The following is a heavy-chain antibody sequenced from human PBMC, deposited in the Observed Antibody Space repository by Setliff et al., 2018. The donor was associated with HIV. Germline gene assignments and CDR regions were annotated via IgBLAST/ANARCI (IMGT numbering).Heavy chain of an antibody. CDR2: LSTGSGET. D-gene: IGHD1-1*01. J-gene: IGHJ3*01. CDR1: GYTFTNYA. V-gene: IGHV1-3*04. CDR3: ARVKGLRVRNWNDRPNASDL. Sequence: ASVKVSCKASGYTFTNYALQWVRQAPGRSLEWMGWLSTGSGETKYSQRFQGRVTITRDTSASTAYMDLSGLRSDDTAVYYCARVKGLRVRNWNDRPNASDLWGQGTRVTVSS.